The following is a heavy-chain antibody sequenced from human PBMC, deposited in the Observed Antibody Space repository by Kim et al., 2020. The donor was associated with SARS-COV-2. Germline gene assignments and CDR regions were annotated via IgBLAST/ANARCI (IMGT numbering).Heavy chain of an antibody. Sequence: YADSGKGRLTIARDNAKNSLYLQMNSLIAEDTAVYYCARDNPKNGDCFDYWGQGTLVTVSS. V-gene: IGHV3-21*01. D-gene: IGHD4-17*01. CDR3: ARDNPKNGDCFDY. J-gene: IGHJ4*02.